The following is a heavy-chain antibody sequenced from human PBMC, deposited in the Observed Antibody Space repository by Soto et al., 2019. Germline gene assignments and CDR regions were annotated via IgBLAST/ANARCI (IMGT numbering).Heavy chain of an antibody. J-gene: IGHJ4*02. CDR2: IRAYNGNT. D-gene: IGHD5-12*01. CDR3: ARAKGVATGTFDY. V-gene: IGHV1-18*04. CDR1: GYTFTSYG. Sequence: ASVKVSCKASGYTFTSYGISWGRQGPGQGVEGVGWIRAYNGNTNYAQKLQGRGTMTTDTSTSTAYMELRSLRSDDTAAYYCARAKGVATGTFDYWGQGTLVTVSS.